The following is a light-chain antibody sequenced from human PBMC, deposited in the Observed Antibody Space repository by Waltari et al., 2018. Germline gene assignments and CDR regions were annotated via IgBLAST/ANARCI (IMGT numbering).Light chain of an antibody. J-gene: IGKJ4*01. Sequence: DIVMTQSPDSLAVSLGERATINCRSGQTVLDSSTNKNYVAGYQQKTGQPPKLLIYWASTRESGVPGRFSGSGSGTEFTLTVSSLQAEDVAVYYCQQFVSAPLTFGGGTKVDIK. CDR1: QTVLDSSTNKNY. V-gene: IGKV4-1*01. CDR2: WAS. CDR3: QQFVSAPLT.